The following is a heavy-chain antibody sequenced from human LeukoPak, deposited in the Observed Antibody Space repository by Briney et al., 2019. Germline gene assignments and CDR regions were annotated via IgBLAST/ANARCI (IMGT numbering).Heavy chain of an antibody. D-gene: IGHD3-10*01. J-gene: IGHJ4*02. CDR2: IYSGGST. CDR1: GFTVSSSY. Sequence: PGGSLRLSCAASGFTVSSSYMNWVRQAPGKGLEWVSVIYSGGSTYYADSEKGRFTISRDNSKNTLYLQMNSLRAEDTAVYYCAKKHYFGSGSYEYWGQGTLVTVSS. CDR3: AKKHYFGSGSYEY. V-gene: IGHV3-53*01.